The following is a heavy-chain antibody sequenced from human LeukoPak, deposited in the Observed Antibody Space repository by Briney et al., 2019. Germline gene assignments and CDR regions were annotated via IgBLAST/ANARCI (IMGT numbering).Heavy chain of an antibody. V-gene: IGHV3-48*03. J-gene: IGHJ6*03. D-gene: IGHD5-12*01. CDR3: AKDALGSGYLTVYYYYYMDV. CDR2: ISSSGSTI. Sequence: GRSLRLSCAASGFTFSSYEMNWVRQAPGKGLEWVSYISSSGSTIYYADSVKGRFTISRDNAKNSLYLQMNSLRAEDTAVYYCAKDALGSGYLTVYYYYYMDVWGKGTTVTISS. CDR1: GFTFSSYE.